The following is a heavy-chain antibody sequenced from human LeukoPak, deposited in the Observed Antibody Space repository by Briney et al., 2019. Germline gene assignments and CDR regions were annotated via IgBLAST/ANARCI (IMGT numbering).Heavy chain of an antibody. Sequence: ASVKVSCKASGYTFTSYGISWVRQAPGQGLEWMGWISAYNGNTNYAQKLQGRVTMTTDTSTSTAYMELSSLRSEDTAVYYCATIVGALLPDGAFDIWGQGTMVTVSS. J-gene: IGHJ3*02. CDR1: GYTFTSYG. D-gene: IGHD1-26*01. CDR2: ISAYNGNT. V-gene: IGHV1-18*01. CDR3: ATIVGALLPDGAFDI.